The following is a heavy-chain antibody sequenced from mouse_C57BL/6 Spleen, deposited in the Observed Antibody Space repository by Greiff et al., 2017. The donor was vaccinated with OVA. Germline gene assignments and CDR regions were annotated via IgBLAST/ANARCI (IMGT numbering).Heavy chain of an antibody. Sequence: VKLQQSGTELVKPGASVKLSCKASGYTFTSYWMHWVKQRPGQGLEWIGNINPSNGGTNYNEKFKSKATLTVDKSSSTAYMQLSSLTSEDSAVYYCARDYYGRGYAMDYWGQGTSVTVSS. J-gene: IGHJ4*01. V-gene: IGHV1-53*01. D-gene: IGHD1-1*01. CDR2: INPSNGGT. CDR3: ARDYYGRGYAMDY. CDR1: GYTFTSYW.